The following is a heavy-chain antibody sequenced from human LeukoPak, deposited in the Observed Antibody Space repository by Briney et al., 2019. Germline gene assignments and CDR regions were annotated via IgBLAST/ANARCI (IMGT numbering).Heavy chain of an antibody. V-gene: IGHV3-23*01. J-gene: IGHJ4*02. D-gene: IGHD3-22*01. CDR3: AKVGGVLDYYDSSGYYPDY. CDR1: GFTFSSYA. CDR2: ISGSGGST. Sequence: GGSLRLSCAASGFTFSSYAMSWVRQAPGKGLEWVSAISGSGGSTYYADSVKGRFTISRDNSKNTLYLQMNSLRAEDTAVYYCAKVGGVLDYYDSSGYYPDYWGQGTLVTDSS.